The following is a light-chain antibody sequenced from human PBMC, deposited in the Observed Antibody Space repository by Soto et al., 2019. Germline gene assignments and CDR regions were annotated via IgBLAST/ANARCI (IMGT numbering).Light chain of an antibody. CDR3: QQYNTYSWT. V-gene: IGKV1-5*01. CDR2: DAS. Sequence: DIQMTQSPSTLSASVGDRVTITCRASQSISTWLAWYQQKPGNAPKLLIYDASTLESGVPSRFSGSGSGTELTLTISSLQPDDSATYYCQQYNTYSWTFGQGTKVDIK. J-gene: IGKJ1*01. CDR1: QSISTW.